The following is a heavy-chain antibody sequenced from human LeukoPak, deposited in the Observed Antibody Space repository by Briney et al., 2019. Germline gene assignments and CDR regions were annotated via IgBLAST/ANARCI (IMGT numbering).Heavy chain of an antibody. CDR1: GFTFSSYW. V-gene: IGHV3-7*01. CDR2: IKQDGSEK. J-gene: IGHJ4*02. CDR3: AREYGYDISPFDY. D-gene: IGHD3-9*01. Sequence: GGSLRLSCAASGFTFSSYWMSWVRQAPGKGLEWVANIKQDGSEKYYVDSVKGRFTISRDNAKNSLYLQMNSLRAEDTAVYYCAREYGYDISPFDYWGQGTLVTVSS.